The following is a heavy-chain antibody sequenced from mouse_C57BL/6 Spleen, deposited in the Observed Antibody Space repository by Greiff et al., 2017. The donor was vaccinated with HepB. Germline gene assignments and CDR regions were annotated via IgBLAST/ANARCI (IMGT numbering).Heavy chain of an antibody. J-gene: IGHJ4*01. D-gene: IGHD1-1*01. CDR3: ARVIITVVSTSFYAMDY. V-gene: IGHV3-6*01. CDR2: ISYDGSN. CDR1: GYSITSGYY. Sequence: EVKLQESGPGLVKPSQSLSLTCSVTGYSITSGYYWNWIRQFPGNKLEWMGYISYDGSNNYNPSLKNRISITRDTSKNQFFLKLNSVTTEDTATYYCARVIITVVSTSFYAMDYWGHGTSVTVSS.